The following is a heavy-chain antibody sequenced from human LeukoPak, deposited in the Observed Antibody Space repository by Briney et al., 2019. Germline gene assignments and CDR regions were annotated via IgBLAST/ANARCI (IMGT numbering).Heavy chain of an antibody. CDR3: VGGIVGAPYDAFDI. J-gene: IGHJ3*02. Sequence: ASVNLSCKSSGYTFTSYSNSWVRQGPGQGLEWMGWISAYNDNTNYAQNHQGIGTMTTDASTSAAYMELSSLRSDDTAVYYCVGGIVGAPYDAFDIWGQGTMVTVFS. V-gene: IGHV1-18*04. CDR2: ISAYNDNT. CDR1: GYTFTSYS. D-gene: IGHD1-26*01.